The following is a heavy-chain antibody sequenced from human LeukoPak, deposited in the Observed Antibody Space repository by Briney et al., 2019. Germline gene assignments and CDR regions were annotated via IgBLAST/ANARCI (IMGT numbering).Heavy chain of an antibody. CDR1: GFTFSSYA. Sequence: GGSLRLSCAASGFTFSSYAMHWVRQAPGKGLEWVAVIWYDGSNKYYADSVKGRFTISRDNSKNTLYLQMNSLRAEDTAVYYCASGDSSWPDYWGQGTLVTVSS. V-gene: IGHV3-33*08. J-gene: IGHJ4*02. D-gene: IGHD6-13*01. CDR2: IWYDGSNK. CDR3: ASGDSSWPDY.